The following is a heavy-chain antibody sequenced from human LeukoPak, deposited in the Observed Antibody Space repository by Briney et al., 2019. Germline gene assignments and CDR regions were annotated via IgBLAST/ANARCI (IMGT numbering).Heavy chain of an antibody. CDR2: IKQDGSET. CDR3: ANGDGFDY. Sequence: GGSLRLSCATSGFTFSTYWMSWVRQAPGKGLEWVANIKQDGSETYYADSVKGRFTIFRDNAKNSLYLQMDSLRVEDTAVYYCANGDGFDYWGQGTLVIVPS. J-gene: IGHJ4*02. CDR1: GFTFSTYW. V-gene: IGHV3-7*01. D-gene: IGHD5-24*01.